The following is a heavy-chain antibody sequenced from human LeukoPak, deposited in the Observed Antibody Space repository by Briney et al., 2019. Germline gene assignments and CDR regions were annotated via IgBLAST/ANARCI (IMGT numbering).Heavy chain of an antibody. Sequence: ASVTVSCKASGGTFSSYAISWVRQAPGQGLELMGGIIPIFGTANYAQKFQGRVTITTDESTSTAYMELSSLRSEDTAVYYCARGLWFGDHDAFDIWGQGTMVTVSS. V-gene: IGHV1-69*05. CDR3: ARGLWFGDHDAFDI. CDR1: GGTFSSYA. J-gene: IGHJ3*02. D-gene: IGHD3-10*01. CDR2: IIPIFGTA.